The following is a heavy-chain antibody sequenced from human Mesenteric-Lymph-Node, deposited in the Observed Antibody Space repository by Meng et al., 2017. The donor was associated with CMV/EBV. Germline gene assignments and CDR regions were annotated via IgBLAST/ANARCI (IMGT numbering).Heavy chain of an antibody. CDR2: IYYTGNS. V-gene: IGHV4-61*01. CDR1: GDSVSSGSYY. D-gene: IGHD2-2*01. J-gene: IGHJ4*02. CDR3: ARLGYCSSTSCPDY. Sequence: SETLSLTCTVSGDSVSSGSYYWSWIRQPPGKGLEWIGYIYYTGNSNYNPSLKSRVSISVDTSKNQFSLKLSSVTAADTAVYYCARLGYCSSTSCPDYWGQGTLVTVSS.